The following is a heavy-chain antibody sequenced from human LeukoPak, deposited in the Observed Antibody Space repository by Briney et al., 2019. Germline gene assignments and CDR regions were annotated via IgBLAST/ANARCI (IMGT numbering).Heavy chain of an antibody. D-gene: IGHD3-22*01. CDR3: ASPRGHYYDSSGYYFPYYYYMDV. J-gene: IGHJ6*03. CDR2: IYYSGST. Sequence: SETLSLTCTVSGGSISSYYWSWIRQPPGKGLEWIGYIYYSGSTNYNPSLKSRVTISVDTSKNQFSLKLSSVTAADTAVYYCASPRGHYYDSSGYYFPYYYYMDVWGKGTTVTVSS. CDR1: GGSISSYY. V-gene: IGHV4-59*08.